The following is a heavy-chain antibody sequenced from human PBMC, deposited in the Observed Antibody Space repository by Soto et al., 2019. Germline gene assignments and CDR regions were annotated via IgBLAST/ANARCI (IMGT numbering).Heavy chain of an antibody. J-gene: IGHJ4*02. V-gene: IGHV3-72*01. CDR3: TSSWGDHRSLDN. D-gene: IGHD3-10*01. CDR2: SRKKAYSYTT. Sequence: EVQLVESGGGLVQPGGSLRLSCSASGFTFSDHYMDWVRQAPGKGLEWVGRSRKKAYSYTTEYAASVKDRFTISRDDSRSSVYLQMNRLKIEDTAVYYCTSSWGDHRSLDNGGQGPLVTVSS. CDR1: GFTFSDHY.